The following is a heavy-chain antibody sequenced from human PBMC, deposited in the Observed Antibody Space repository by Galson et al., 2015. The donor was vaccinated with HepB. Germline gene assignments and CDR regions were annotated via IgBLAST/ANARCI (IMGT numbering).Heavy chain of an antibody. V-gene: IGHV3-11*01. CDR3: ARDLASGYSSGWYFDS. CDR2: ISHSGSTI. Sequence: SLRLSCAASGFTFSDYYMSWIRQAPGKGLEWVSYISHSGSTIYYADSVKGRFTISRDNAKNSLYLQMHSLRAEDTAVYYCARDLASGYSSGWYFDSWGQGTLVTVSS. CDR1: GFTFSDYY. D-gene: IGHD6-19*01. J-gene: IGHJ4*02.